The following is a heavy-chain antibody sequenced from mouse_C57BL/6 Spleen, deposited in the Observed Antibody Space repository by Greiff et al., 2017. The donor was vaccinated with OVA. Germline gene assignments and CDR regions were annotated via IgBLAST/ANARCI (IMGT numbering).Heavy chain of an antibody. Sequence: VQLKESGAELVKPGASVKLSCTASGFTINDYYMHWVKQRTEQGLEWIGRIDPEDGETKSAPQFQGKATITADTSSNTAYLQLSSLTSEDTAVYYCARSPVFGYWGQGTTLTVSS. CDR1: GFTINDYY. CDR3: ARSPVFGY. V-gene: IGHV14-2*01. J-gene: IGHJ2*01. CDR2: IDPEDGET.